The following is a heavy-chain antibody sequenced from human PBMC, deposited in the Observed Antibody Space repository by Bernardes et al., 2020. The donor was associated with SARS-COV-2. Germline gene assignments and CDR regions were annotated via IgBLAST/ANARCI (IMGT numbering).Heavy chain of an antibody. CDR3: ARAGTGNTFGKLDN. V-gene: IGHV3-74*01. CDR1: GFTFSSNW. J-gene: IGHJ4*02. Sequence: GGSLRLSCAASGFTFSSNWMHWVRQVPGRGLVWVSRISGDGSSTSYAGSVKGRFTISRDNAKNTLYLQMNSLSAEDTAVYYCARAGTGNTFGKLDNWGQGTLVTVSS. D-gene: IGHD1-1*01. CDR2: ISGDGSST.